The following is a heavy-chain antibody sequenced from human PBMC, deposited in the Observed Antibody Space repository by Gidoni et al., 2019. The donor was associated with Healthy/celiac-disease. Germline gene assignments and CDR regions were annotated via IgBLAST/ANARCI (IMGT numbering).Heavy chain of an antibody. Sequence: EVQLLESGGGLVQPGGSLRLSCAASGFTFSSYAMSWVRQAPGKGLEWVSAISGSGGSTYYADSVKGRFTISRDNSKNTLYLQMNSLRAEDTAVYYCAKDQEQYYYDSSGYYQHAFDIWGQGTMVTVSS. J-gene: IGHJ3*02. CDR2: ISGSGGST. CDR1: GFTFSSYA. V-gene: IGHV3-23*01. CDR3: AKDQEQYYYDSSGYYQHAFDI. D-gene: IGHD3-22*01.